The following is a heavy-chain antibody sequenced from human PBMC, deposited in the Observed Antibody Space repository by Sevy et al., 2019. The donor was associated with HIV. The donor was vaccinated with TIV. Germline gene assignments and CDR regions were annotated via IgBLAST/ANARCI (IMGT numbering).Heavy chain of an antibody. CDR2: ITSSSHIT. CDR3: VRGTGIRNLYYFDH. V-gene: IGHV3-48*01. J-gene: IGHJ4*02. CDR1: GFSFNSYS. Sequence: GGSLRLSCEVPGFSFNSYSSNWVRQAPGKGLEWISYITSSSHITYYAESVQGRFTISRDNVKKSLYLQMNSLRVEDTAIYYCVRGTGIRNLYYFDHWGQGTLVTVSS. D-gene: IGHD1-1*01.